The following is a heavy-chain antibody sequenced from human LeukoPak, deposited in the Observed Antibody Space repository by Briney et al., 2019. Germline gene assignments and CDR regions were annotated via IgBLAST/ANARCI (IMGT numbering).Heavy chain of an antibody. D-gene: IGHD5-18*01. Sequence: ASVKVSCKASGYIFTSYPIHWVRQAPGQRLEWMGWINTGNGNTKYSQKFEGRVTVTRDTSATAAYMELSSLRSEDTAVYYCARDRAMADYWGQGTLVTVS. V-gene: IGHV1-3*04. J-gene: IGHJ4*02. CDR3: ARDRAMADY. CDR1: GYIFTSYP. CDR2: INTGNGNT.